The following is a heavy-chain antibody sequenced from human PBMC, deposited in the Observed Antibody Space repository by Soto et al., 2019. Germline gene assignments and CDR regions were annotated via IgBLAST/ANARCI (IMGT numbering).Heavy chain of an antibody. V-gene: IGHV3-23*01. CDR2: MSGSSSTT. CDR1: GLTFSNYA. Sequence: EVRLLESGGGLVKPGGSLRLSCATSGLTFSNYAMSWVRQAPGGGLEWVSSMSGSSSTTYYADSVRGRFTISRDRSKNTLYLKMSGRRPGDTALYYCAKNQGRELPRVIDFGGKGPLVTVPP. D-gene: IGHD1-7*01. CDR3: AKNQGRELPRVIDF. J-gene: IGHJ4*02.